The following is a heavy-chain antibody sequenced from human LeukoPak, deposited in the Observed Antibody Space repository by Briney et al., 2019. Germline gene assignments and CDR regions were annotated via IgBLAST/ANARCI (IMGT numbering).Heavy chain of an antibody. V-gene: IGHV5-51*01. CDR1: EYTFSSNW. CDR2: IYAGDSDT. J-gene: IGHJ5*02. Sequence: GESLKISCKGFEYTFSSNWIGGVRQMPGKGLEWMDSIYAGDSDTRYSPAFQGQVTMSVDKSTDTAYLQWSSLKASDTAMYYCARSGYYSSGKYLPNWFDPWGQGTLVSVSS. D-gene: IGHD3-10*01. CDR3: ARSGYYSSGKYLPNWFDP.